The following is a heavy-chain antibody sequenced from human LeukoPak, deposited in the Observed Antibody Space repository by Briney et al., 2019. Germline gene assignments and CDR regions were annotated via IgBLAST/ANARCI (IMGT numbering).Heavy chain of an antibody. V-gene: IGHV5-51*01. CDR2: IYPGDSDT. CDR3: ARSLTGYYPGY. D-gene: IGHD3-9*01. Sequence: GESLKISCKASGYSFTTHWIGWVRQMPGKGLEWMGIIYPGDSDTRYSPSFQGHVTISADKSISTAYLQWSSLKASDTAMYYCARSLTGYYPGYWGQGTLVTVSS. J-gene: IGHJ4*02. CDR1: GYSFTTHW.